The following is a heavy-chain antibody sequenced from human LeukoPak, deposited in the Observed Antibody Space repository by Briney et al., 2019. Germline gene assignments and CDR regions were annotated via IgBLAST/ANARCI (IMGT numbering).Heavy chain of an antibody. J-gene: IGHJ3*02. CDR2: IYYSGST. Sequence: ASETLSLTCTVSGGSISSGSYYWSWIRQHPGKGLEWIGYIYYSGSTYYNPSLKSRVTISVDTSKNQFSLKLSSVTAADTAVYYCARVVFSSIAAHHKAFDIWGQGTMVTVSS. CDR3: ARVVFSSIAAHHKAFDI. D-gene: IGHD6-6*01. V-gene: IGHV4-31*03. CDR1: GGSISSGSYY.